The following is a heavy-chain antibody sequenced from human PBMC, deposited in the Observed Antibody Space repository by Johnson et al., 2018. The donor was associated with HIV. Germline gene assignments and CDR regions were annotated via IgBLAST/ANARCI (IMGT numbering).Heavy chain of an antibody. Sequence: VQLVESGGGLVQPGRSLRLSCAASGFTFDDYTMHWVRQAPGKGLEWVSLISWDGGSTYYADSVKGRFTISRDNSKNTMYLQMNSLRAEDTAVYYCAKDRASIAAALDAFDIWGQGTMVTVSS. CDR3: AKDRASIAAALDAFDI. D-gene: IGHD6-13*01. CDR2: ISWDGGST. CDR1: GFTFDDYT. J-gene: IGHJ3*02. V-gene: IGHV3-43*01.